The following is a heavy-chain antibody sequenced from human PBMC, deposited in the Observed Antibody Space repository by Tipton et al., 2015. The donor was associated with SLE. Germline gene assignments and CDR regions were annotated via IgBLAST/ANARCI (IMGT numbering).Heavy chain of an antibody. CDR2: IYYSGST. CDR3: ARDQAVAGSYYFDY. CDR1: GGSISSHY. Sequence: TLSLTCTVSGGSISSHYWSWIRQPPGKGVEWIGYIYYSGSTNYNPSLKSRVTISVDTSKNQFSLKLSSVTAADTAVYYCARDQAVAGSYYFDYWGQGTLVTVSS. J-gene: IGHJ4*02. D-gene: IGHD6-19*01. V-gene: IGHV4-59*11.